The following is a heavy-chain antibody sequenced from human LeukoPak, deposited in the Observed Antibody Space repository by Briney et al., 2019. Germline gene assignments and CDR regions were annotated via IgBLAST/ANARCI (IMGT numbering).Heavy chain of an antibody. Sequence: ASVKVSCKASGYTFTSYAMNWVRQAPGQGLEWMGWINTNTGNPTYAQGFTGRFVFSLDTSVSTAYLQISSLKAEDTAVYYCAGEDGRCSSTSCYVLDYWGQGTLVTVSS. CDR2: INTNTGNP. CDR3: AGEDGRCSSTSCYVLDY. V-gene: IGHV7-4-1*02. D-gene: IGHD2-2*01. CDR1: GYTFTSYA. J-gene: IGHJ4*02.